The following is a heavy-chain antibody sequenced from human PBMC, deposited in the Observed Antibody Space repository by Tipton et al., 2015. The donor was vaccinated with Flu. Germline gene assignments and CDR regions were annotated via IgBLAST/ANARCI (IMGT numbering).Heavy chain of an antibody. CDR2: IYTSGST. V-gene: IGHV4-61*02. Sequence: TLSLTCTVSGGSITNDKYSWSWIRQPAGKGLEWIGRIYTSGSTKYNPSFESRVTISIDTSKNQFSLRLSSVTAADTAVYYCAREWGDAFDVWGQGTMVTVSS. J-gene: IGHJ3*01. CDR1: GGSITNDKYS. CDR3: AREWGDAFDV. D-gene: IGHD3-16*01.